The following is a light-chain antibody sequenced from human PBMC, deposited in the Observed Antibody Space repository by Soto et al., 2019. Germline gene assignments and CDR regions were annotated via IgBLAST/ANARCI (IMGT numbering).Light chain of an antibody. CDR2: ATS. CDR3: HQYGASPIIYT. CDR1: QRVSSRD. Sequence: EIVLTQSPGTLSLSPGERVTLSCRASQRVSSRDLAWYQQKPGQAPRLLIYATSNRAPGIPDRFSGSGSGTDFTLTITRLEPEDFALYYCHQYGASPIIYTFGQGTKLEIK. V-gene: IGKV3-20*01. J-gene: IGKJ2*01.